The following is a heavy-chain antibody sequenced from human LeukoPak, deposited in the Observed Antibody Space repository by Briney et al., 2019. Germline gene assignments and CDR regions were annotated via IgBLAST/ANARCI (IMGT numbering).Heavy chain of an antibody. V-gene: IGHV1-46*01. Sequence: GASVKVSCKASGYTFTSYYMHWVRQAPGQGLEWMGIINPSGGSTSYAQKFQGRVTMARDTSTSTVYMELSSLRSEDTAVYYCASDRGYYDDTNYSLDYWGQGTLVIVSS. CDR2: INPSGGST. D-gene: IGHD3-22*01. CDR3: ASDRGYYDDTNYSLDY. CDR1: GYTFTSYY. J-gene: IGHJ4*02.